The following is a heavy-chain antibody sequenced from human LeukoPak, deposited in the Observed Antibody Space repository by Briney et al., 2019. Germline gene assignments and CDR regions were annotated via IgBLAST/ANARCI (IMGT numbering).Heavy chain of an antibody. Sequence: SETLSLTCTVSGGSISSYYWSWIRQPPGKGLEWIGYIYYSGSTNYNPSLKSRVTISVDTSKIQFSLKLSSVTAADTAVYYCARVSVTVIDYWGQGTLVTVSS. CDR2: IYYSGST. V-gene: IGHV4-59*01. CDR1: GGSISSYY. CDR3: ARVSVTVIDY. D-gene: IGHD3-16*02. J-gene: IGHJ4*02.